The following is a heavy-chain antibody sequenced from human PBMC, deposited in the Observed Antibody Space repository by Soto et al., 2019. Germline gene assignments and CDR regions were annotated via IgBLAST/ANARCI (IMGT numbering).Heavy chain of an antibody. CDR2: IGTAGDT. D-gene: IGHD3-16*01. CDR1: GFTFSSYD. J-gene: IGHJ6*02. CDR3: ARAFGERLGYYYYGMDV. Sequence: GSLRLSCAASGFTFSSYDMHWVRQATGKGLEWVSAIGTAGDTYYPGSVKGRFTISRENAKNSLYLQMNSLRAGDTAVYYCARAFGERLGYYYYGMDVWGQGTTVTVSS. V-gene: IGHV3-13*01.